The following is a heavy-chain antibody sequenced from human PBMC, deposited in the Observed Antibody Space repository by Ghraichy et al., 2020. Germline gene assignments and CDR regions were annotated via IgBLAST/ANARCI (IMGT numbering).Heavy chain of an antibody. V-gene: IGHV4-34*01. CDR3: AGEAPYYYYYGMDV. CDR2: INHSGST. Sequence: SETLSLTCAVYGGSFSGYYWSWIRQPPGKGLEWIGEINHSGSTNYNPSLKSRVTISVDTSKNQFSLKLSSVTAADTAVYYCAGEAPYYYYYGMDVWGQGTTVTVSS. D-gene: IGHD3-10*01. CDR1: GGSFSGYY. J-gene: IGHJ6*02.